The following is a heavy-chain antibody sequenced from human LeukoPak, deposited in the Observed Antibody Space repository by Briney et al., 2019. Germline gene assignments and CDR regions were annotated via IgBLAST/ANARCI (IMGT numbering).Heavy chain of an antibody. Sequence: ASVKVSCKVSGYTLTELSMHWVRQAPGKGLEWMGGFDPEDGETIYAQKFQGRVTMTEDTSTDTAYMELRSLRSDDTAVYYCARDGLLYNWNYVRYFDYWGQGTLVTVSS. CDR2: FDPEDGET. CDR1: GYTLTELS. V-gene: IGHV1-24*01. J-gene: IGHJ4*02. CDR3: ARDGLLYNWNYVRYFDY. D-gene: IGHD1-7*01.